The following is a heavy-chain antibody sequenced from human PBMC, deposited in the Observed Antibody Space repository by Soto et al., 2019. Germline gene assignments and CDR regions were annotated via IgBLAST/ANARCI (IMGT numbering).Heavy chain of an antibody. CDR2: IYYSGST. CDR3: ARMEGFGDRYYYYGMDV. V-gene: IGHV4-59*01. CDR1: GGSISSYY. Sequence: SETLSLTCTVSGGSISSYYWSWIRQPPGKGLKWIGYIYYSGSTNYNPSLKSRVTISVDSSKNQFSLKLSSVTAADTAVYYCARMEGFGDRYYYYGMDVWGQGTTVT. J-gene: IGHJ6*02. D-gene: IGHD3-10*01.